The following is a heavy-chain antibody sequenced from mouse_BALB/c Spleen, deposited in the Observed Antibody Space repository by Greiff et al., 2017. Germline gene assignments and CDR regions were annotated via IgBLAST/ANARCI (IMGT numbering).Heavy chain of an antibody. D-gene: IGHD2-10*01. CDR2: IWAGGST. J-gene: IGHJ2*01. CDR1: GFSLTSYG. Sequence: VKLMESGPGLVAPSQSLSITCTVSGFSLTSYGVHWVRQPPGKGLEWLGVIWAGGSTNYNSALMSRLSISKDNSKSQVFLKMNSLQTDDTAMYYCARGPTMRYYFDYWGQGTTLTVSS. CDR3: ARGPTMRYYFDY. V-gene: IGHV2-9*02.